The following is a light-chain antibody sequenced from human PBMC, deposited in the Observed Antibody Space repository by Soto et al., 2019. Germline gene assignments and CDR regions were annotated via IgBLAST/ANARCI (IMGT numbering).Light chain of an antibody. CDR1: QSVSSY. CDR3: XQRSNWPPSLT. V-gene: IGKV3-11*01. Sequence: EIVLTQSPATLSLSPGERATLSCRASQSVSSYLAWYQQKPGQAPRLLIYDASNRATGIPARFSGSGSGTDFTLTISSLEPEDFAVXYXXQRSNWPPSLTFGGGTKVEIK. J-gene: IGKJ4*01. CDR2: DAS.